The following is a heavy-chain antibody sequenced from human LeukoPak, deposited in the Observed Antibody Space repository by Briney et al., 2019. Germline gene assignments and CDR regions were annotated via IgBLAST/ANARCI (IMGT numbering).Heavy chain of an antibody. V-gene: IGHV1-3*01. Sequence: GASVKVSCKASGYTFTSYAMHWVRQAPGQRLEWMGWINAGNGNTKYSQKFQGRVTITRDTSASTAYMELSSLRSEDTAVYYCARSTTVTTKIGYWGQGTLVTVSS. CDR1: GYTFTSYA. CDR3: ARSTTVTTKIGY. CDR2: INAGNGNT. J-gene: IGHJ4*02. D-gene: IGHD4-17*01.